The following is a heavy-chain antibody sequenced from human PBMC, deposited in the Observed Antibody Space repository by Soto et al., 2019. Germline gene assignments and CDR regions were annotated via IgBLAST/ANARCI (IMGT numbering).Heavy chain of an antibody. CDR1: GGSISSGGYS. V-gene: IGHV4-30-2*01. CDR3: ARATKSYDSSGYYFDY. Sequence: QLQLQESGSGLVKPSQTLSLTCAVSGGSISSGGYSWSWIRQPPGKGLEWIGYIYHSGSTYYNPSLKSRVTISVDRSKNQFSLKLSSVTAADTAVYYCARATKSYDSSGYYFDYWGQGTLVTVSS. J-gene: IGHJ4*02. D-gene: IGHD3-22*01. CDR2: IYHSGST.